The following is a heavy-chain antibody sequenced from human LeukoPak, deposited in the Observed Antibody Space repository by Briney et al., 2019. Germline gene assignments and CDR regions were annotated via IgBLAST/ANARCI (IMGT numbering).Heavy chain of an antibody. Sequence: GASVKVSCKASGYTFTGYYMHWMRQAPGQGLEWMGWINPNSGGTNYAQKFQGRVTMTRDTSISTAYMELSRLRSDDTAVYYCARGPYYGSGRRGYYFDCWGQGTLVTVSS. CDR1: GYTFTGYY. J-gene: IGHJ4*02. V-gene: IGHV1-2*02. CDR2: INPNSGGT. D-gene: IGHD3-10*01. CDR3: ARGPYYGSGRRGYYFDC.